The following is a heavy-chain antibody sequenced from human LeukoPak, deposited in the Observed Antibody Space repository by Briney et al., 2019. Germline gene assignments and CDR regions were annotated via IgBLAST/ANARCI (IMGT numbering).Heavy chain of an antibody. V-gene: IGHV4-39*01. CDR1: GGSISSSVYY. CDR2: IYYSGST. CDR3: ARGEKYYYGLNWFDP. D-gene: IGHD3-10*01. Sequence: SSETLSLTCTVSGGSISSSVYYWGWIRQPPGKGLEWIGSIYYSGSTYYNPSLKSRVTISVDTSKNQFSLKLSSVTAADTAVYYCARGEKYYYGLNWFDPWGQGTLVTVSS. J-gene: IGHJ5*02.